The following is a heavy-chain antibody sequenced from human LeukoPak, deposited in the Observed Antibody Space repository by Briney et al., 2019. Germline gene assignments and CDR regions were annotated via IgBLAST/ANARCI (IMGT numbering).Heavy chain of an antibody. J-gene: IGHJ3*02. Sequence: ASVKVSCKASGYTFTSYGISWVRQAPGQGLEWMGWISAYNGNTNYAQKLQGRVTMTTDTSTSTAYMELRSLRSDDTAVYYCARDLQQLVSTNAFDIWGQGTMVTVSS. V-gene: IGHV1-18*01. CDR2: ISAYNGNT. CDR1: GYTFTSYG. CDR3: ARDLQQLVSTNAFDI. D-gene: IGHD6-13*01.